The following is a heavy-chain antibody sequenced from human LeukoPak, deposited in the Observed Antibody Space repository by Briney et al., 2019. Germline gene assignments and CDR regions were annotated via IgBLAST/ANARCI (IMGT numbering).Heavy chain of an antibody. Sequence: GESLKISCNASGYNFNTWWIGWVRQTAGKGLEWIGLIHPADSTIRYSPSFEGQATISADTSTDTAYLQWTGLKASDTGIYYCARRHSNSWIADSWGQGTLVAVSS. CDR2: IHPADSTI. CDR1: GYNFNTWW. V-gene: IGHV5-51*01. CDR3: ARRHSNSWIADS. D-gene: IGHD1-26*01. J-gene: IGHJ5*01.